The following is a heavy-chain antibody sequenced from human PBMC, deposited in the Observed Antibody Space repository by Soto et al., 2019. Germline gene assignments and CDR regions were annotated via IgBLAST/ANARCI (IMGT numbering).Heavy chain of an antibody. CDR2: IYYSGST. V-gene: IGHV4-31*03. CDR1: GGSISSGGYY. Sequence: QVQLQESGPGLVKPSQTLSLTCTVSGGSISSGGYYWSWIRQHPGKGLEWIGYIYYSGSTYYNPSLRCRVTISVDTSKNQFSLNLSSVTAADTAVYYCATSVSTYYDFWSGSYYMDVWGKGTTVTVSS. CDR3: ATSVSTYYDFWSGSYYMDV. J-gene: IGHJ6*03. D-gene: IGHD3-3*01.